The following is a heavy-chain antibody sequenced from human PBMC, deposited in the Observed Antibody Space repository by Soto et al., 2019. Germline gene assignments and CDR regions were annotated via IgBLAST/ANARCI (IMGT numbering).Heavy chain of an antibody. V-gene: IGHV4-59*01. CDR3: AAGEASSRNLAPYYLDF. CDR1: GGSMRNYF. J-gene: IGHJ4*02. CDR2: IHYSGTT. Sequence: SETRSLTCTVSGGSMRNYFWTWIRQPPGKGLEWIGYIHYSGTTSFFPSYNPSLRSRVTISEDTSKNQFSLKLLSVTTADTAVYFCAAGEASSRNLAPYYLDFWGQGTLVTVSS. D-gene: IGHD6-13*01.